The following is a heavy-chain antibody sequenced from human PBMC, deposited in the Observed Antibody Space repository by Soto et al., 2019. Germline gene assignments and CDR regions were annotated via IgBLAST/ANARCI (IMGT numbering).Heavy chain of an antibody. CDR1: GFTVSSNY. CDR2: IYSGGST. CDR3: ARELYSSSWYHYGMDV. V-gene: IGHV3-53*01. Sequence: SGGSLILSCAASGFTVSSNYMSWVRQAPGKGLEWVSVIYSGGSTYYADSVKGRFTISRDNSKNTLYLQMNSLRAEDTAVYYCARELYSSSWYHYGMDVWGQGTTVTVSS. D-gene: IGHD6-13*01. J-gene: IGHJ6*02.